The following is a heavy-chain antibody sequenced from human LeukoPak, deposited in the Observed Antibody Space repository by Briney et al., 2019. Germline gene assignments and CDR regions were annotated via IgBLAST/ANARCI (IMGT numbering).Heavy chain of an antibody. CDR2: IYSSGIT. D-gene: IGHD2-15*01. J-gene: IGHJ6*03. V-gene: IGHV4-4*07. CDR3: ARHGYCSGGSCYSWGYYYYMDV. Sequence: KSSETLSLTCTVSGDSIDNSQWAWIRQSAGKGLEWIGRIYSSGITNYNPSLKSRVTISVDTSKNQFSLSLDSVTAADTAVYYCARHGYCSGGSCYSWGYYYYMDVWGKGTTVTISS. CDR1: GDSIDNSQ.